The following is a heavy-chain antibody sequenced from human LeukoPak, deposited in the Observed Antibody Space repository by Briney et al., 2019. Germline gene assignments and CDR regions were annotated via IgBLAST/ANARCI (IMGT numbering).Heavy chain of an antibody. CDR3: ARGLGGNSAAFDI. CDR2: IWYDGSKK. J-gene: IGHJ3*02. V-gene: IGHV3-33*01. D-gene: IGHD4-23*01. CDR1: GFTFRSYG. Sequence: QPGRSLRLSCAASGFTFRSYGMHWVRQDPGKGPEWVAVIWYDGSKKYYADSVKGRFTISRDNSKNTLYLQMNSLRVEDTAVYYCARGLGGNSAAFDIWGQGTTVTVSS.